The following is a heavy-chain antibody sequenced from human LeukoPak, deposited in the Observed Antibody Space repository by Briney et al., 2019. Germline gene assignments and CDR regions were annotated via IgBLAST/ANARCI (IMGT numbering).Heavy chain of an antibody. CDR1: GYTFTGYY. D-gene: IGHD6-13*01. V-gene: IGHV1-2*02. CDR3: ARDRVAARNWFDP. Sequence: GASVKVSCYASGYTFTGYYMHWVRQAPGQGLEWMGWINPNSGGTNYAQKFQGRVTMTRDTSISTAYMELSRLRSDDTAVYYCARDRVAARNWFDPWGQGTLVTVSS. J-gene: IGHJ5*02. CDR2: INPNSGGT.